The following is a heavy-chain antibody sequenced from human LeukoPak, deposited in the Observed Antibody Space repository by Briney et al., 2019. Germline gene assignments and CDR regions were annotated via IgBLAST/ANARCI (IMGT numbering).Heavy chain of an antibody. V-gene: IGHV4-34*01. CDR2: INHSGST. Sequence: PSETLSLACAVYGGSFSGYYWSWIRQPPGKGLEWIGEINHSGSTNYNPSLKSRVTISVDTSKNQFSLKLSSVTAVDTAVYYCARDYYDILTGYYSFDYWGQGTLVTVSS. CDR3: ARDYYDILTGYYSFDY. D-gene: IGHD3-9*01. CDR1: GGSFSGYY. J-gene: IGHJ4*02.